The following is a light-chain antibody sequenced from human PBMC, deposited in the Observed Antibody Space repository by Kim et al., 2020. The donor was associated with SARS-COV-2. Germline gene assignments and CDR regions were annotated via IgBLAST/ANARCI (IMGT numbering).Light chain of an antibody. Sequence: GKTVTISCTRSSGSIAINYVQWYQQRPGSSPTTVIHEDNERPSGVPDRFSGSIDSSSNSASLTISGLKTEDEADYYCQSYDSATWVFGGGTQLTVL. CDR1: SGSIAINY. CDR3: QSYDSATWV. CDR2: EDN. V-gene: IGLV6-57*01. J-gene: IGLJ3*02.